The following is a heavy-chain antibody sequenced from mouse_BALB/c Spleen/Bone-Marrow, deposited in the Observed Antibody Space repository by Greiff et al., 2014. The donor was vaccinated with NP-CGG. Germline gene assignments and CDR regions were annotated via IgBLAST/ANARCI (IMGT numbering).Heavy chain of an antibody. Sequence: EVQVVESGGGLVQPGGSLKLSCAASGFTSSNYGMSWVRQTPDKRLELVATINSNGGSTYYPDSLKGRFTISTDTAKNTLYLQMSRLKSEETAMYYCVRGNYGNYVDYVDFWGQGTTLTVSS. CDR1: GFTSSNYG. CDR2: INSNGGST. V-gene: IGHV5-6-3*01. J-gene: IGHJ2*01. CDR3: VRGNYGNYVDYVDF. D-gene: IGHD2-1*01.